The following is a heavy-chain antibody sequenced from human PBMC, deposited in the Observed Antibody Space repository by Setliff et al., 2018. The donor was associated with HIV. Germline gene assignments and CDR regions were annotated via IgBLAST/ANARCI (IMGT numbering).Heavy chain of an antibody. CDR3: ARVYCSNGVCYMNWFDP. Sequence: GASVKVSCKASGYRFTSYGISWVRQAPGQGLEWMGWISGYNGNTKYTQKLQGRVTLTTDTSTSTAYMELRRLRSDDTALYYCARVYCSNGVCYMNWFDPWGQGTLVTVSS. V-gene: IGHV1-18*01. CDR1: GYRFTSYG. D-gene: IGHD2-8*01. J-gene: IGHJ5*02. CDR2: ISGYNGNT.